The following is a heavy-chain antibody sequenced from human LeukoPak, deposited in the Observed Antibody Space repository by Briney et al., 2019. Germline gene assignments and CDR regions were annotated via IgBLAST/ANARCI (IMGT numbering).Heavy chain of an antibody. Sequence: ASVKASCKASGYTFTGYYMHWVRQAPGQGLEWMGWINDNSGDTTYAQKFQGRVTMTRDTSISTVYMELNSLRSDDTAVYYCARVLSNGDYWGQGTLVTVSS. J-gene: IGHJ4*02. CDR1: GYTFTGYY. CDR3: ARVLSNGDY. D-gene: IGHD2-8*01. V-gene: IGHV1-2*02. CDR2: INDNSGDT.